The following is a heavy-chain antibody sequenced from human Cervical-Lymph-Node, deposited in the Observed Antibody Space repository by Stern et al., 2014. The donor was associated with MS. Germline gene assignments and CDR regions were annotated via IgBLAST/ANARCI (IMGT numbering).Heavy chain of an antibody. CDR2: VSTYNGNT. J-gene: IGHJ4*02. V-gene: IGHV1-18*01. Sequence: VQLVESGAEVKKPGASVKVSCKASGYTFTNTGINWVRLAPGQGPEWRGWVSTYNGNTKYAQKRRGRVTMTTDTSTSTAYMELRSLRSDDTAVYYCARGDDKTSYDYWGQGTLVTVSS. D-gene: IGHD1-1*01. CDR1: GYTFTNTG. CDR3: ARGDDKTSYDY.